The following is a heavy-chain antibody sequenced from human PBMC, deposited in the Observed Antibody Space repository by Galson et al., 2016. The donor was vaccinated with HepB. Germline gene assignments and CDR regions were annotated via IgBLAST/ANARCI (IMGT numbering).Heavy chain of an antibody. Sequence: ETLSLTCTVSDGSISTSSFSWGWIRQPPGKGLECIGTVYRGKIYYSPSLEGRVTIPVGMSTDLLSLKLTSLTAADTAVYYCARAGFGTKASFDYWGRGTLVAVSS. CDR3: ARAGFGTKASFDY. CDR2: VYRGKI. D-gene: IGHD1/OR15-1a*01. V-gene: IGHV4-39*01. J-gene: IGHJ4*02. CDR1: DGSISTSSFS.